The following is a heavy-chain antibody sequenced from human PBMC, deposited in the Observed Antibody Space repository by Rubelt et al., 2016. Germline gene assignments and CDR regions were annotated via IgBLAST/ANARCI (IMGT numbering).Heavy chain of an antibody. D-gene: IGHD3-22*01. J-gene: IGHJ5*02. CDR3: ASDDSLNDL. V-gene: IGHV3-23*01. CDR1: GFTFSTYA. Sequence: EVHLLESGGGLVQPGGSLRLSCAASGFTFSTYAMNWVRQAPGKGLEWVSGVVAGGDYTYYADPAKGRFTISRDNSQNTLYLQMNSLGAEGTAGYDCASDDSLNDLWGQGTLVTVSS. CDR2: VVAGGDYT.